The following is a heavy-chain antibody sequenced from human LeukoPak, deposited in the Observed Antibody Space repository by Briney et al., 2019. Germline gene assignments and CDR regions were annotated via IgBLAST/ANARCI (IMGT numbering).Heavy chain of an antibody. CDR2: ISSSGSTI. J-gene: IGHJ4*02. V-gene: IGHV3-48*03. D-gene: IGHD4-23*01. Sequence: PGGSLRLSCAASGFTFSSYEMNWVRQAPGKGLEWVSYISSSGSTIYYADSVKGRFAISRDNAKNSLYLQMNSLRAEDTAVYYCAKGKGGNSRFSSDYWGQGTLVTVSS. CDR3: AKGKGGNSRFSSDY. CDR1: GFTFSSYE.